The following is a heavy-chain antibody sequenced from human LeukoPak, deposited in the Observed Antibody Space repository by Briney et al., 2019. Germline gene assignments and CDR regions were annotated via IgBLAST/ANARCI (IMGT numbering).Heavy chain of an antibody. J-gene: IGHJ4*02. CDR2: ISAYNVNT. Sequence: VASVKVSCKASGYTFTSYGISWVRQAPGQGLEWMGWISAYNVNTNYAQKLQGRVTMTTDTSTSTAYMELRSLRSDDTAVYYCARDYGGYYDSSGYPPPGYWGQGTLVTVSS. V-gene: IGHV1-18*01. CDR3: ARDYGGYYDSSGYPPPGY. CDR1: GYTFTSYG. D-gene: IGHD3-22*01.